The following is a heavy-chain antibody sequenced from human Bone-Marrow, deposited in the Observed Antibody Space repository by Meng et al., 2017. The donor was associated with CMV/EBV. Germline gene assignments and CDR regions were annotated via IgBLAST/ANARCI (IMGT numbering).Heavy chain of an antibody. V-gene: IGHV3-7*03. J-gene: IGHJ5*02. CDR3: AKGSWAVVPAASRYDP. CDR2: IKQDGSEK. Sequence: GGSLRLSCAASGFTFSSYWMSWVRQAPGKGLEWVANIKQDGSEKYYVDSVKGRFTISRDNAKNSLYLQMNSLRAEDTAVYYCAKGSWAVVPAASRYDPWGQGNLVTVSS. D-gene: IGHD2-2*01. CDR1: GFTFSSYW.